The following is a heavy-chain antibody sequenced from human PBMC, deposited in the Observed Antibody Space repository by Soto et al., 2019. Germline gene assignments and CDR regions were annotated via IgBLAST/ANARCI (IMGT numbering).Heavy chain of an antibody. CDR1: GGSISSGNYY. D-gene: IGHD6-6*01. V-gene: IGHV4-30-4*01. Sequence: SETLSLTCTVSGGSISSGNYYWSWIRQPPGKGLEWIGFISYSGTTHYSASLRSRVSISVDTSKNQFSLDLSSVTAADTAVYYCARERPDGARLDPWGQGTLVTVSS. CDR3: ARERPDGARLDP. J-gene: IGHJ5*02. CDR2: ISYSGTT.